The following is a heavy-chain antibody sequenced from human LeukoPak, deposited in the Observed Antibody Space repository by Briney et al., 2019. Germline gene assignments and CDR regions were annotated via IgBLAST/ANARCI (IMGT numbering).Heavy chain of an antibody. V-gene: IGHV1-24*01. CDR3: AREPPRYSSTLLEY. Sequence: ASVKVSCKVSGYTLTELSMHWVRQAPGKGLEWMGGFDPEDGETIYAQKFQGRVTITADKSTSTVYMEVRSLRAADTALYYCAREPPRYSSTLLEYWGQGSLVTVSS. CDR1: GYTLTELS. D-gene: IGHD6-13*01. CDR2: FDPEDGET. J-gene: IGHJ4*02.